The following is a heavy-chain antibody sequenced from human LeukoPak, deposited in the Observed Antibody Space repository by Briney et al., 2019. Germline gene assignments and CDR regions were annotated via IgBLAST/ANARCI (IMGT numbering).Heavy chain of an antibody. CDR2: IYYSGST. CDR3: ASTYYYDSSGYTFDY. Sequence: SETLSLTCTVSGGSISSSSSYWGWIRQPPGKGLEWIGSIYYSGSTYYNPSLKSRVTISVDTSKNQFSLKLSSVTAADTAVYYCASTYYYDSSGYTFDYWGQGTLVTVSS. CDR1: GGSISSSSSY. D-gene: IGHD3-22*01. V-gene: IGHV4-39*01. J-gene: IGHJ4*02.